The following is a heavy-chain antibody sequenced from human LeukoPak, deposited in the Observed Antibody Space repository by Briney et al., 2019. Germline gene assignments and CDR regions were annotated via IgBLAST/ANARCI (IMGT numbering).Heavy chain of an antibody. CDR1: GFTFSSYS. D-gene: IGHD3-10*02. CDR3: AELGITMIGGV. V-gene: IGHV3-48*01. Sequence: PGGSLRLSCAASGFTFSSYSMNWVRQAPGKGLEWVSYISSSSSTIYYADSVKGRFTISRDIAKNSLYLQMNSLRAEDTAVYYCAELGITMIGGVWGKGTTVTISS. J-gene: IGHJ6*04. CDR2: ISSSSSTI.